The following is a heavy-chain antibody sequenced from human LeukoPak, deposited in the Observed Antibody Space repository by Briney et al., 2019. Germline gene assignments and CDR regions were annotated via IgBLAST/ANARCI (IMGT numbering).Heavy chain of an antibody. CDR1: GGSISSGGYY. Sequence: SETLSLTCTVSGGSISSGGYYWSWNPPHPGKGLEWIGYIYYRGSTYYIPALKTRVTISVVTSKNQFSLKLSSVTAAYAAGHFRARDPATDDRSGYYSQGAFLIWGEGTIVTLSS. V-gene: IGHV4-31*03. D-gene: IGHD3-22*01. CDR3: ARDPATDDRSGYYSQGAFLI. J-gene: IGHJ3*02. CDR2: IYYRGST.